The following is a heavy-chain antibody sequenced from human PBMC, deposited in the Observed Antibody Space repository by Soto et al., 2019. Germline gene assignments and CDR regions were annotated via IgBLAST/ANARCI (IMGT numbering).Heavy chain of an antibody. Sequence: PWVSXRLSGATSGFTFIIYSIILFRHAPGKGLEFVSAISGSGGSTYYADSVKGRFTISRDNSKNTLYLQMNSLRAEDTAVYYCENIRKVLIWLGYGMEVWGQGTTV. V-gene: IGHV3-23*01. CDR2: ISGSGGST. D-gene: IGHD3-10*01. J-gene: IGHJ6*01. CDR1: GFTFIIYS. CDR3: ENIRKVLIWLGYGMEV.